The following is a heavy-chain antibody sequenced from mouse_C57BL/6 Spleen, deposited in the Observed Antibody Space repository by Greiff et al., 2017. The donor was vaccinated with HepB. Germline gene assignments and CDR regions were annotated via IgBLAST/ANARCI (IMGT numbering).Heavy chain of an antibody. D-gene: IGHD2-3*01. CDR2: IHPNSGST. V-gene: IGHV1-64*01. CDR1: GYTFTSYW. J-gene: IGHJ4*01. Sequence: QVQLQQPGAELVKPGASVKLSCKASGYTFTSYWMHWVKQRPGQGLEWIGMIHPNSGSTNYNEKFKRKATLTVDKSSSTAYMQLSSLTSEDSAVYYCARGGLLPYYAMDYWGQGTSVTVSS. CDR3: ARGGLLPYYAMDY.